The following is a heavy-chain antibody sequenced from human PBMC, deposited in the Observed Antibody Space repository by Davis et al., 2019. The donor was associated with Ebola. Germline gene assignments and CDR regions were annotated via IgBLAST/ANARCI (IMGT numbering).Heavy chain of an antibody. CDR3: ARGAVDTAGYYYYGMDV. Sequence: ASVKVSCKASGYTFSGHYMHWVRQAPGQGLEWMGRINPNSGGTNYAQKFQGRVTMTRGTSISTAYMELSRLRSDDTAVYYCARGAVDTAGYYYYGMDVWGKGTTVTVSS. V-gene: IGHV1-2*06. CDR1: GYTFSGHY. CDR2: INPNSGGT. D-gene: IGHD5-18*01. J-gene: IGHJ6*04.